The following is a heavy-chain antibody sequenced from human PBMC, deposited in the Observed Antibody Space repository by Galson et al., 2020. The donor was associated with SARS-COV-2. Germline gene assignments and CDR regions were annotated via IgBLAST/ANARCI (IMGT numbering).Heavy chain of an antibody. D-gene: IGHD3-9*01. Sequence: GGSLRLSCAASGFTFSSYWMSWVRQAPGKGLEWVANIKQDGSEKYYVDSVKGRLTIPRDNAKNSLYLQMNSLRAEDTAVYYCARLRYFDWLSLCMDVWGQGTTVTVSS. CDR2: IKQDGSEK. V-gene: IGHV3-7*01. J-gene: IGHJ6*01. CDR3: ARLRYFDWLSLCMDV. CDR1: GFTFSSYW.